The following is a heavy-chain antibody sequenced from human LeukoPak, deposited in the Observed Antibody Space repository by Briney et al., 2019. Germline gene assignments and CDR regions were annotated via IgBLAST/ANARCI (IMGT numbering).Heavy chain of an antibody. D-gene: IGHD5-18*01. J-gene: IGHJ2*01. CDR2: IYYSGST. CDR1: GGSISSYY. V-gene: IGHV4-59*08. Sequence: PSETLSLTCTVSGGSISSYYWSWIRQPPGKGLEWIGYIYYSGSTNYNPSLKSRVTIPVDTSKNQFSLKLSSVTAGDTAVYYCARRGNSYGCWYFDLWGRGTLVTVSS. CDR3: ARRGNSYGCWYFDL.